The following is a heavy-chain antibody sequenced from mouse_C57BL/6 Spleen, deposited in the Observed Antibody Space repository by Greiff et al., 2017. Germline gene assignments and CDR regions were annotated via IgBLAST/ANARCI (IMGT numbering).Heavy chain of an antibody. CDR2: IDPEDGDT. CDR1: GFNIKDYY. Sequence: VQLQQSGAELVRPGASVKLSCTASGFNIKDYYMHWVKQRPEQGLEGIGRIDPEDGDTEYAPKFQGKATMTADTSANTAYLQLSSLTSEDTAVYYCTPYGNYLAWFAYWGQGTLVTVSA. D-gene: IGHD2-1*01. CDR3: TPYGNYLAWFAY. J-gene: IGHJ3*01. V-gene: IGHV14-1*01.